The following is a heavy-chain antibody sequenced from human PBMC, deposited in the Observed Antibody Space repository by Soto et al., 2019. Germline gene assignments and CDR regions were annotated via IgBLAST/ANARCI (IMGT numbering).Heavy chain of an antibody. J-gene: IGHJ6*02. CDR1: GGTFSSYT. V-gene: IGHV1-69*02. D-gene: IGHD6-13*01. CDR2: IIPILGIA. Sequence: SVKVSCKASGGTFSSYTISWVRQAPGQGLEWMGRIIPILGIANYAQKFQGRATITADKSTSTAYMELSSLRSEDTAVYYCARVSRRAQQPKYYYYGMDVWGQGTTVTVSS. CDR3: ARVSRRAQQPKYYYYGMDV.